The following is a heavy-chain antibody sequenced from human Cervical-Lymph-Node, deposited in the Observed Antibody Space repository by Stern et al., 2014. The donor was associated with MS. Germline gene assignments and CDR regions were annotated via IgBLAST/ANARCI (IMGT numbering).Heavy chain of an antibody. CDR3: ARDDGNYYYYYGMDV. V-gene: IGHV3-33*01. CDR1: GFTFSSYG. CDR2: IWYDGSNK. Sequence: VQLVESGGGVVQPGRSLRLSCAASGFTFSSYGMHWVRPAPGKGLEWVAVIWYDGSNKYYADSVKGRFTISRDNSKNTLYLQMNSLRAEDTAVYYCARDDGNYYYYYGMDVWGQGTTVTVSS. J-gene: IGHJ6*02.